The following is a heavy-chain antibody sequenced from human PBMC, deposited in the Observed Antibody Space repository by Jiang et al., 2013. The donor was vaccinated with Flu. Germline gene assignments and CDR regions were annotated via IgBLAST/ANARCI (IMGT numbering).Heavy chain of an antibody. CDR2: VDHSGST. CDR3: GIVFSTGVELSDY. V-gene: IGHV4-34*01. CDR1: GGSFSRYY. D-gene: IGHD1-7*01. Sequence: LLKPSETLSLTCAVSGGSFSRYYWNWIRQAPGKGLEWIGEVDHSGSTHYNPSLKSRLTMSLDTSNNSFSLKLTSVTAADTAVYYCGIVFSTGVELSDYWGQGSLVTVSS. J-gene: IGHJ4*02.